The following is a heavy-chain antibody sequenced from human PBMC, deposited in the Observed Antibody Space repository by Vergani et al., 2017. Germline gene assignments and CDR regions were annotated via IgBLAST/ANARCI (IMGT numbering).Heavy chain of an antibody. CDR1: GFTFSSYA. CDR2: ISDSGGST. CDR3: AKDRARSLYDSSGYYRDDAFDI. Sequence: VQLVESGGGVVQPGRSLRLSCAASGFTFSSYAMSWVRQAPGKGLEWVSVISDSGGSTYYADSVKGRFTISRDNAKNSLYLQMNSLRAEDTAVYYCAKDRARSLYDSSGYYRDDAFDIWGQGTMVTVSS. D-gene: IGHD3-22*01. J-gene: IGHJ3*02. V-gene: IGHV3-23*04.